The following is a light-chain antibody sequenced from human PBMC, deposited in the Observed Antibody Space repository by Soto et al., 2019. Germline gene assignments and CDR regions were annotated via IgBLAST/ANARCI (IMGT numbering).Light chain of an antibody. CDR1: SSDVGGYNY. V-gene: IGLV2-14*01. Sequence: ALTQPASVSGSPGQSITISCTGTSSDVGGYNYVSWYQQNPGKAPKLMIYDVSNRPSGVSNRFSGSKSGNTASLTISGLQAEDEADYYCSSYTSSSTLFYVFGTGTKITVL. J-gene: IGLJ1*01. CDR3: SSYTSSSTLFYV. CDR2: DVS.